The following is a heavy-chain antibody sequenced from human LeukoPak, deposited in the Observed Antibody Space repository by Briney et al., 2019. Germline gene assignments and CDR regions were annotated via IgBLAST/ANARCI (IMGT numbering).Heavy chain of an antibody. CDR2: ISGSGGST. D-gene: IGHD3-3*01. Sequence: GGSLRLSCAASGFTFSSYAMSWVRQAPGKGLEWASAISGSGGSTYYADSVKGRFTISRDNSKNTLYLQMNSLRAEDTAVYYCAKDLARFWSGYYRYYYYGMDVWGQGTTVTVSS. V-gene: IGHV3-23*01. CDR3: AKDLARFWSGYYRYYYYGMDV. CDR1: GFTFSSYA. J-gene: IGHJ6*02.